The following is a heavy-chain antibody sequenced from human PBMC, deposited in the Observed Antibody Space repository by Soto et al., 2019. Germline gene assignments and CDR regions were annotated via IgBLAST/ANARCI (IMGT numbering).Heavy chain of an antibody. J-gene: IGHJ4*02. CDR2: IFYSGTT. Sequence: QVQLQESGPGLVKPSQTLSLTCTVSGGSISSGDYFWGWIRQPPGKGLEWIGNIFYSGTTYYNPSLKSRVTISVDTSKSQFSLNLRSVTAADTAVYYCARAEISGYLFDYWGQGTLVTVSS. V-gene: IGHV4-30-4*01. CDR3: ARAEISGYLFDY. CDR1: GGSISSGDYF. D-gene: IGHD3-22*01.